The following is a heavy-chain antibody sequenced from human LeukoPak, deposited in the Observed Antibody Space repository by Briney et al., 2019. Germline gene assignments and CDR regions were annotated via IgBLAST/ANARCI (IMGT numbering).Heavy chain of an antibody. CDR1: GYTFTSYY. V-gene: IGHV1-2*02. D-gene: IGHD5-12*01. J-gene: IGHJ4*02. Sequence: ASAKVSCKTSGYTFTSYYMHWVRQAPGQGLEWMGWINPNSGGTNYAQKFQGRVTMTRDTSISTAYMELSRLRSDDTAVYYCARVVSGYDSLDYWGQGTLVTVSS. CDR3: ARVVSGYDSLDY. CDR2: INPNSGGT.